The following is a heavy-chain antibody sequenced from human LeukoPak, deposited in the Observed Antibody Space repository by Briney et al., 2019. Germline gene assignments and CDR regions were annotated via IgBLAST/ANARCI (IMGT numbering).Heavy chain of an antibody. CDR2: IYPGDSDT. CDR3: XXXXGYDILTGYSPVGY. V-gene: IGHV5-51*01. J-gene: IGHJ4*02. D-gene: IGHD3-9*01. Sequence: GESLKISCKGSGYSFTSYWIGWVRQMPGKGLEWMGIIYPGDSDTRYSPSFQGQVTISADKSISTAYLQWSSLKASDTAMYYXXXXXGYDILTGYSPVGYWGQGTLVTVSS. CDR1: GYSFTSYW.